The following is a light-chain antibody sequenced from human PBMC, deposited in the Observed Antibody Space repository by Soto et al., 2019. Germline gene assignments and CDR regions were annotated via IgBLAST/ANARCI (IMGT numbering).Light chain of an antibody. Sequence: EIVLTQSPGTLSLSPGERATLSCRDSQSVSSSYLAWYQQKPGQAPRLLIYGASNRATGIPDRFSASGSGTDFTLTISRLEPEDFAVYYCQQYGSSPPYTFGQGTKLENK. CDR1: QSVSSSY. V-gene: IGKV3-20*01. CDR2: GAS. J-gene: IGKJ2*01. CDR3: QQYGSSPPYT.